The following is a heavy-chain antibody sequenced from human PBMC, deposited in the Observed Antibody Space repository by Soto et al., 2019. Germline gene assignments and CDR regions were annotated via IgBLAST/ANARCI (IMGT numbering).Heavy chain of an antibody. V-gene: IGHV3-15*01. CDR3: TTDRAIMEAVIFDS. D-gene: IGHD2-15*01. Sequence: DVQLVESGGGLVKPGESLRLSCAASGFTFTNAWMSWVRQAPGKGLELVGRIKSKTDGGTTDYTAPVKGRFTISRDDSKTTLYLQINSLETEDTAVYYCTTDRAIMEAVIFDSWGQGTLVTVSS. J-gene: IGHJ4*02. CDR2: IKSKTDGGTT. CDR1: GFTFTNAW.